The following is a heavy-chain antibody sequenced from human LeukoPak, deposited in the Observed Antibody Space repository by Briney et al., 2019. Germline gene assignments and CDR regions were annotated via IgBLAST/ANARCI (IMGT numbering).Heavy chain of an antibody. D-gene: IGHD6-13*01. CDR3: ARVPRGYSWFDP. CDR2: INPDSGGT. V-gene: IGHV1-2*02. Sequence: ASVKVSCKASGYTFTGYYMHWVRQAPGQGLEWMGWINPDSGGTNYAQKFQGRVTMTRDTSISTAYMELSRLRSDDTAVYYCARVPRGYSWFDPWGQGTLVTVSS. J-gene: IGHJ5*02. CDR1: GYTFTGYY.